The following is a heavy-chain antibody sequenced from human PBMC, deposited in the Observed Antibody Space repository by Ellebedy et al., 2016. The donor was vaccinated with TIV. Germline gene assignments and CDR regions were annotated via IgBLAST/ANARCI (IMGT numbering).Heavy chain of an antibody. V-gene: IGHV3-74*03. CDR2: INNDGSST. J-gene: IGHJ4*02. D-gene: IGHD3-3*01. CDR3: AGDLDV. CDR1: RVTFRSYW. Sequence: PGGSLRLSCAASRVTFRSYWMHWVRQAPGEGLVWVARINNDGSSTKYADSVKGRFTISRDNAESILYLQMNSLRVEDTAMYYGAGDLDVWGQGILVTVSS.